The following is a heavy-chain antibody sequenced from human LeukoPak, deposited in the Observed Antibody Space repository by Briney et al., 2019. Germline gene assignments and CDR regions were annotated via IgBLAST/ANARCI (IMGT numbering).Heavy chain of an antibody. CDR2: ISAYNGNT. Sequence: ASVKVSCKASGYTFTSYGISWVRQAPGQGLEWMGWISAYNGNTNYAQKLQGRVTMTTDTSTSTAYMELRSLRSDDTAVYYCARSEVDVLTGEENWFDPWGQGTLVTVSS. J-gene: IGHJ5*02. D-gene: IGHD7-27*01. V-gene: IGHV1-18*01. CDR3: ARSEVDVLTGEENWFDP. CDR1: GYTFTSYG.